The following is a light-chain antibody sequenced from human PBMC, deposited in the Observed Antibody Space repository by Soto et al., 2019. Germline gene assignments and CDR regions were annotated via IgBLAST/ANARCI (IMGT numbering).Light chain of an antibody. CDR3: TSFTSGSTPYV. V-gene: IGLV2-14*03. CDR1: SNDVGGFNY. CDR2: DVT. J-gene: IGLJ1*01. Sequence: QSALTQPASVTGSPGQSITISCTGTSNDVGGFNYVSWYQQLPGKAPKLVIYDVTHRTSGVSDRFSGSRSGNTASLTISWLQAEDEADYYCTSFTSGSTPYVLGTGTKVTVL.